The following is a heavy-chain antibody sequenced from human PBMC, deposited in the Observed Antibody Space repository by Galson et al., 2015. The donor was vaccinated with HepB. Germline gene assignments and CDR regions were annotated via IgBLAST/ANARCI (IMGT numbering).Heavy chain of an antibody. D-gene: IGHD2-2*01. Sequence: SLRLSCAASGFTFSSYAMTWVRQAPGKGLEWVSAISGGGNTYYADSVKGRFTISRDNSKNTVYLQMNSLRAEDTAVYYCAKGPRSSTSRNWFDPWGQGTLVTVSS. CDR1: GFTFSSYA. J-gene: IGHJ5*02. CDR3: AKGPRSSTSRNWFDP. V-gene: IGHV3-23*01. CDR2: ISGGGNT.